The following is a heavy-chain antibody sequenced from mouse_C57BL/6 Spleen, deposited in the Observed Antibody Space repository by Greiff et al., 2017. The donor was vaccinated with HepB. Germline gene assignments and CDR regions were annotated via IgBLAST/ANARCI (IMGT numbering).Heavy chain of an antibody. CDR3: ARGASWFAY. V-gene: IGHV3-1*01. CDR1: GYSITSGYD. CDR2: ISYSGST. Sequence: VQLQQSGPGMVKPSQSLSLTCTVPGYSITSGYDWHWIRHFPGNKLEWMGYISYSGSTNYNPSLKSRISITHDTSKNHFFLKLNSVTTEDTATYYCARGASWFAYWGQGTLVTVSA. J-gene: IGHJ3*01.